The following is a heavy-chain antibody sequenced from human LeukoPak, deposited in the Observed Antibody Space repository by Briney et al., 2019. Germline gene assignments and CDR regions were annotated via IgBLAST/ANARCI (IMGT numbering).Heavy chain of an antibody. D-gene: IGHD5-18*01. Sequence: PGGSLRLSCAASGSTFRSAAMHWVRQAPGKGLEWVSAISGSGGSTYYADSVKGRFTISRDNSKNTLYLQMNSLRAEDTAVYYCAGRNSYGYYYYGMDVWGQGTTVTVSS. CDR3: AGRNSYGYYYYGMDV. CDR1: GSTFRSAA. J-gene: IGHJ6*02. V-gene: IGHV3-23*01. CDR2: ISGSGGST.